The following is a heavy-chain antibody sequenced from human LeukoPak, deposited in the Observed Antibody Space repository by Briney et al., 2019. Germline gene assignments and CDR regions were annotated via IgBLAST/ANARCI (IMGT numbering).Heavy chain of an antibody. V-gene: IGHV4-34*01. Sequence: SETLSLTCAVSGGSSSGYYWTWIRQPPGKGLEWIGEIDNSGRTNYNPSLKSRLTISVDTSEDQFSLRLSSVTAADSAVYYCARGPPPMFRGLIRRFENDSWGQGTLVTVSS. D-gene: IGHD3-10*01. CDR2: IDNSGRT. J-gene: IGHJ4*02. CDR1: GGSSSGYY. CDR3: ARGPPPMFRGLIRRFENDS.